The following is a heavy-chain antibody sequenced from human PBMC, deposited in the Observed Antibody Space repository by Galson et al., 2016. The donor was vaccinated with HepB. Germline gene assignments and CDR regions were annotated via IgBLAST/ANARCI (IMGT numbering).Heavy chain of an antibody. D-gene: IGHD3-10*02. CDR2: GYDGGTT. J-gene: IGHJ6*02. CDR3: SRVSLDLGGNSRCSLPRSCYGMDV. CDR1: GGSISRSTFY. Sequence: SETLSLTCTVSGGSISRSTFYWGWIRQSPGKGLEWIGSGYDGGTTHYNPSLKSRATISADTSKNQFSLRLSSVTAVNTAVYHCSRVSLDLGGNSRCSLPRSCYGMDVWGQGTTVTVSS. V-gene: IGHV4-39*07.